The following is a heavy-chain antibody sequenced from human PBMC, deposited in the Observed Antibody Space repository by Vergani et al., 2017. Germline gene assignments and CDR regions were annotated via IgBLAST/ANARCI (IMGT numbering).Heavy chain of an antibody. Sequence: QVQLVQSGAEVKKPGSSVKVSCKASGGTFSSYAISWVRQAPGQGLEWMGGIIPIFGTANYAQKFQGRVTITADESTSTAYMELSSLRSEDTAVYYCARGRRKNDIVVVPAAIPLYYYYYMDVWGKGTTVTVSS. CDR3: ARGRRKNDIVVVPAAIPLYYYYYMDV. D-gene: IGHD2-2*01. V-gene: IGHV1-69*01. J-gene: IGHJ6*03. CDR1: GGTFSSYA. CDR2: IIPIFGTA.